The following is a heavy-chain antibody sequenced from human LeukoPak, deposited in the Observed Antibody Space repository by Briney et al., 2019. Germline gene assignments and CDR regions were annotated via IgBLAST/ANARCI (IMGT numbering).Heavy chain of an antibody. J-gene: IGHJ4*02. CDR3: AKNDYGDYVHVHAPPFDY. CDR1: GFTFSSYG. D-gene: IGHD4-17*01. CDR2: IWYDGSDK. V-gene: IGHV3-33*06. Sequence: PGRSLRLSCAASGFTFSSYGMHWVRQAPGKGLEWVAVIWYDGSDKYYAYSVKGRFTISRDNSKNTLYLQMNSLRAEATAVYYCAKNDYGDYVHVHAPPFDYWGQGTLVTVSS.